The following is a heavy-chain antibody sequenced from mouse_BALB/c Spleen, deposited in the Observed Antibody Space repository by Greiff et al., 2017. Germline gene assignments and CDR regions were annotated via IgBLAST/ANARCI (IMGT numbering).Heavy chain of an antibody. D-gene: IGHD2-10*01. CDR1: GYSITSDYA. V-gene: IGHV3-2*02. J-gene: IGHJ4*01. CDR2: ISYSGST. CDR3: ARSYYGNYFCAMDY. Sequence: EVQLQQSGPGLVKPSQSLSLTCTVTGYSITSDYAWNWIRQFPGNKLEWMGYISYSGSTSYNPSLKSRISITRDTSKNQFFLQLNSVTTEDTATYYCARSYYGNYFCAMDYWGQGTSVTVSS.